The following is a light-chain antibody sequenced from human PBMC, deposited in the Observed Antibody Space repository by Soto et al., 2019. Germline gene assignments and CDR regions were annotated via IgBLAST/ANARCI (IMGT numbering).Light chain of an antibody. V-gene: IGKV1-5*01. J-gene: IGKJ2*03. Sequence: DIQMTQSPPTLAACAGDRGTITCRASQDISRWLAWYQQKPGKAPVLLIYDASTLQGGVPSRFSGTGSGTEFTLTISSLQPEDFATYYCQQYNAYYSSGQGTKVDIK. CDR2: DAS. CDR3: QQYNAYYS. CDR1: QDISRW.